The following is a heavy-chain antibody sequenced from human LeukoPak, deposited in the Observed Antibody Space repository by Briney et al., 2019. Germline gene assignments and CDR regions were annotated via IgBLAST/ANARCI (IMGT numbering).Heavy chain of an antibody. V-gene: IGHV4-34*01. Sequence: SETLSLTCAVYGGSFSGYYWSWIRQPPGKGLEWIGEINHSGSTNYNPSLKSRVTISVDTSKNQFSLKLSSVTAADTAVYYCARGRKWLLPYYFDYWGQGTLATVSS. J-gene: IGHJ4*02. D-gene: IGHD6-19*01. CDR3: ARGRKWLLPYYFDY. CDR2: INHSGST. CDR1: GGSFSGYY.